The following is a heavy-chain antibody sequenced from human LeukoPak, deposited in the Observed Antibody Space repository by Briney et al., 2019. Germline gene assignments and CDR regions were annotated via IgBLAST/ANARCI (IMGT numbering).Heavy chain of an antibody. CDR1: GFTFSTYT. J-gene: IGHJ4*02. Sequence: AGGSLRLSCAASGFTFSTYTLHWVRQAPGKGLEWVAFISSDGSNKYYADSVKGRFTISRDNSKNTLYLQMNSLRDEDTAVFYCATSRVVVAAVLFDYWGQGTLVTVSS. CDR3: ATSRVVVAAVLFDY. D-gene: IGHD2-15*01. CDR2: ISSDGSNK. V-gene: IGHV3-30-3*01.